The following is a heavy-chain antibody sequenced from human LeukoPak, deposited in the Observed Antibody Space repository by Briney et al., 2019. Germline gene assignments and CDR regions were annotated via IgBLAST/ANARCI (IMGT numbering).Heavy chain of an antibody. CDR2: ISYDGSNK. D-gene: IGHD6-13*01. Sequence: GRSLRLSCAASGFTFSSYGMHWVRQAPGKGLEWVAVISYDGSNKYYADSVKGRFTISRDNSKNTLYLQMNSLRAEDTAVYYCAKEIGSSWLHGEAFDNWGQGTMVTVSS. CDR3: AKEIGSSWLHGEAFDN. CDR1: GFTFSSYG. V-gene: IGHV3-30*18. J-gene: IGHJ3*02.